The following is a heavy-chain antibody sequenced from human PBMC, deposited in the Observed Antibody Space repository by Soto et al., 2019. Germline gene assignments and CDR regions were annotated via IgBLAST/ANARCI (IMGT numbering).Heavy chain of an antibody. CDR2: ISAYNGNT. CDR3: ARGYNFDYYYYYMDV. Sequence: GASVNGSCKASGYTFTSYGISWVRQAPGQGLEWIGWISAYNGNTNYAQKLQGRVTMTTDTSTSTAYMELRSLRSDDTAVYYCARGYNFDYYYYYMDVWGKGTTVTVSS. CDR1: GYTFTSYG. V-gene: IGHV1-18*01. D-gene: IGHD1-1*01. J-gene: IGHJ6*03.